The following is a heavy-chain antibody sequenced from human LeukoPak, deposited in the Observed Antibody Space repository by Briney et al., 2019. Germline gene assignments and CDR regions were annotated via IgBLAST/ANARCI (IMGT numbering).Heavy chain of an antibody. CDR2: INAGNGNT. CDR1: GHTFTSYA. V-gene: IGHV1-3*03. CDR3: ARGPWYGSGSYYNWFDP. J-gene: IGHJ5*02. D-gene: IGHD3-10*01. Sequence: ASVKVSCKASGHTFTSYAMHWVRQAPGQRLEWMGWINAGNGNTKYSQEFQGRVTITRDTSASTAYMELSSLRSEDMAVYYCARGPWYGSGSYYNWFDPWGQGTLVTVSS.